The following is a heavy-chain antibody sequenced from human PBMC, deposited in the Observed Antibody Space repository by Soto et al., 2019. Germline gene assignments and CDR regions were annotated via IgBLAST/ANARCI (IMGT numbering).Heavy chain of an antibody. CDR3: ARDHYYGDFNRPRYYYYGMNV. CDR1: GGSISSGGYY. J-gene: IGHJ6*02. CDR2: IYYSGST. Sequence: SETLSLTCTVSGGSISSGGYYWSWIRQQPGKCLEWIGYIYYSGSTYYNPSLKSRVTISVDTSKNQFSLKLSSVTAADTAVYYCARDHYYGDFNRPRYYYYGMNVWGQGTTVTVSS. D-gene: IGHD4-17*01. V-gene: IGHV4-31*03.